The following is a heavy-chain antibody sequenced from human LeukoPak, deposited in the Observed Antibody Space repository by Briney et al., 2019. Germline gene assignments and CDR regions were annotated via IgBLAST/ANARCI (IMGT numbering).Heavy chain of an antibody. CDR3: ARGLKYTILGGDYY. CDR1: GSTFSSYD. D-gene: IGHD3-3*02. CDR2: ISGVGSNI. Sequence: GESLRLSCVASGSTFSSYDMKWLRQAPGKGLEWVSHISGVGSNIAYADSVRGRITISRDKARSSLYLDINSLRAEDTAIYYCARGLKYTILGGDYYWGQGTLLTVSS. V-gene: IGHV3-48*03. J-gene: IGHJ4*02.